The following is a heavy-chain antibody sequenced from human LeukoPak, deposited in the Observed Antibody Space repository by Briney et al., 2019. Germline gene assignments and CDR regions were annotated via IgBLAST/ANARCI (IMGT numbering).Heavy chain of an antibody. D-gene: IGHD3-9*01. CDR1: GFTFSSYA. CDR2: ISGSGGST. CDR3: AKDDPNYDILTGYRRAIAFDI. Sequence: GGSLRLSCAASGFTFSSYAMSWVRQAPGKGPEWVSAISGSGGSTYYADSVKGRFTISRDNSKNTLYLQMNSLRAEDTAVYYCAKDDPNYDILTGYRRAIAFDIWGQGTMVTVSS. V-gene: IGHV3-23*01. J-gene: IGHJ3*02.